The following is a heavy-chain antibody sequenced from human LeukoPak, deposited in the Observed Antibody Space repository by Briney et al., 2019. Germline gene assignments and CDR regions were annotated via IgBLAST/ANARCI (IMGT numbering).Heavy chain of an antibody. Sequence: GGSLRLSCAASGITFSSYAMHWVRQAPGKGLEWVAVISYDGSNKYYADSVKGRFTISRDNSKNSLYLQMNSLRAEDTAVYYCARDQRSFYYYYYYMDVWGKGTTVTVSS. J-gene: IGHJ6*03. CDR2: ISYDGSNK. D-gene: IGHD2-15*01. V-gene: IGHV3-30*04. CDR1: GITFSSYA. CDR3: ARDQRSFYYYYYYMDV.